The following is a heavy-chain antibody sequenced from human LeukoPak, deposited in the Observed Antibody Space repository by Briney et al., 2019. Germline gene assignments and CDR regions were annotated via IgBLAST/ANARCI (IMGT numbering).Heavy chain of an antibody. V-gene: IGHV3-33*08. CDR2: IWYDGSNK. CDR1: GFTFSDYY. CDR3: ARGNDYGDY. J-gene: IGHJ4*02. Sequence: PGGSLRLSCAASGFTFSDYYMSWIRQAPGKGLEWVAVIWYDGSNKYYADSVKGRFTISRDNSKNTLYLQMNSLRAEDTAVYYCARGNDYGDYWGQGTLVTVSS.